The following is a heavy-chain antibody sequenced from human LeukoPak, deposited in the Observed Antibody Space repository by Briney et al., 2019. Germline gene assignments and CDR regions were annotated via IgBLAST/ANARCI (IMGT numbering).Heavy chain of an antibody. Sequence: SETLSLTCTVSGGSISSSSYYWGWIRQPPGKGLEWIGSIYYSGSTYYNPSLKSRVTISVDTSKNQFSLKLSSVTAADTAVYYCARVHSSGWFQDDYWGQGTLVTVSS. D-gene: IGHD6-19*01. CDR1: GGSISSSSYY. J-gene: IGHJ4*02. V-gene: IGHV4-39*01. CDR2: IYYSGST. CDR3: ARVHSSGWFQDDY.